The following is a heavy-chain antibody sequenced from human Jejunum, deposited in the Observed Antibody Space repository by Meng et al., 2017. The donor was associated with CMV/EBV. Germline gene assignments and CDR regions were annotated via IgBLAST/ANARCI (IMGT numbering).Heavy chain of an antibody. CDR1: A. CDR2: ISYDGSNK. Sequence: AMHWVRQAPGKRLEWVAVISYDGSNKYYADSVKGRFTISRDNSKNPLFLQMNSLRAEDTAVYYCARGGDIVVVPAASRLGNWFDPWGQGTLVTVSS. D-gene: IGHD2-2*01. J-gene: IGHJ5*02. V-gene: IGHV3-30*04. CDR3: ARGGDIVVVPAASRLGNWFDP.